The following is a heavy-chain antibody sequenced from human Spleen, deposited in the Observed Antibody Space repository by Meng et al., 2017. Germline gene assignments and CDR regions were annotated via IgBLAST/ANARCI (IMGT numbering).Heavy chain of an antibody. D-gene: IGHD1-1*01. V-gene: IGHV3-23*01. CDR3: AKDNRNDVQDC. Sequence: GESLKISCTASGLESSNFAMSWIRQAPGRGLEWVSTISGFGGRTNYADSVKGRFAISRDDSKNTMYLQMNSLRAEDTAVYYCAKDNRNDVQDCWGQGTLVTVSS. CDR1: GLESSNFA. J-gene: IGHJ4*02. CDR2: ISGFGGRT.